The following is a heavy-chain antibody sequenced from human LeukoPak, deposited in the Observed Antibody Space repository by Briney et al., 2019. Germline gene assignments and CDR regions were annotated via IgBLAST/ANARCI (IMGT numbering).Heavy chain of an antibody. CDR2: TNHSGST. CDR3: AXXXXXXXXXTPKNYYYGMDV. CDR1: GGSFSGYY. Sequence: SETLSLTCAVYGGSFSGYYWSWIRQPPGKGLEWIGETNHSGSTNYNPSLKSRVTISVDTSKNQFSLKLSSVTAADTAVYYCAXXXXXXXXXTPKNYYYGMDVWGQGTTVTVSS. V-gene: IGHV4-34*01. J-gene: IGHJ6*02.